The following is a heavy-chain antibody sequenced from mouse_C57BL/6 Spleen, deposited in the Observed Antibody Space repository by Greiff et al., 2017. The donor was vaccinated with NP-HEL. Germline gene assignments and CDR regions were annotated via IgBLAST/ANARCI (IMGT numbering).Heavy chain of an antibody. D-gene: IGHD3-2*02. CDR1: GFSLTSYA. V-gene: IGHV2-9-1*01. CDR3: ASSSRSSGFIYAMDY. Sequence: VKLMESGPGLVAPSQSLSITCTVSGFSLTSYAISWVRQPPGKGLEWLGVIWTGGGTNYYLALKSRLSISKDNSKSQVFLKMNSLQTVDTARYSCASSSRSSGFIYAMDYWGQGTSVTVSS. J-gene: IGHJ4*01. CDR2: IWTGGGT.